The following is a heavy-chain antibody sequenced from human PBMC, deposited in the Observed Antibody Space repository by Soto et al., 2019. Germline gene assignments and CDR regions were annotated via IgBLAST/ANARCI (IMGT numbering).Heavy chain of an antibody. D-gene: IGHD6-19*01. CDR2: ISWNSGSI. J-gene: IGHJ5*02. V-gene: IGHV3-9*01. CDR3: AKTPSSGWYDGWFDP. CDR1: GFTFDDYA. Sequence: GGSLRLSCAASGFTFDDYAMHWVRQAPGKGLEWVSGISWNSGSIGYADSVKGRFTISRDNAKSSLYLQMNSLRAEDTALYYCAKTPSSGWYDGWFDPWGQGTLVTVSS.